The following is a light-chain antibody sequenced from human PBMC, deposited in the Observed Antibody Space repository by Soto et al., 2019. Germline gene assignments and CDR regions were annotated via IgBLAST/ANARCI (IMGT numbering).Light chain of an antibody. CDR2: DVS. CDR3: SSYTASRTK. Sequence: QSALTQPASVSGSPGQSITISCTGTNSEIGTYIYVSWYQQHPGKAPKLLIYDVSNRPSGVSNRFSGSKSGNTASLTISGLQAEDEADYYCSSYTASRTKFGGGTQLTVL. CDR1: NSEIGTYIY. J-gene: IGLJ2*01. V-gene: IGLV2-14*01.